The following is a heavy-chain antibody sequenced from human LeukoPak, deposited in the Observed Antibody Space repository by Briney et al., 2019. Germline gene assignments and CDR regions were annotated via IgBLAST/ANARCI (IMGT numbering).Heavy chain of an antibody. CDR2: ISSSSSYI. J-gene: IGHJ3*02. Sequence: GGSLRLSCAASGFTFGSYTMNWVRQAPGKGLEWVSSISSSSSYIYYADSVKGRFTISRDNAKKSLYLQMNSLRAEDTAVYYCARENYGDYGDAFDIWGQGTMVTVSS. CDR3: ARENYGDYGDAFDI. D-gene: IGHD4-17*01. V-gene: IGHV3-21*01. CDR1: GFTFGSYT.